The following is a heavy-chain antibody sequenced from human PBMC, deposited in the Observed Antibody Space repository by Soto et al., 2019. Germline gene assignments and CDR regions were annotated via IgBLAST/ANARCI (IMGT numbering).Heavy chain of an antibody. D-gene: IGHD3-16*01. CDR1: GGSFSGYY. J-gene: IGHJ6*02. Sequence: SETLSLTCAVYGGSFSGYYWSWIRQPPGKGLEWIGEINHSGSTNYNPSLKSRVTISVDTSKNQFSLKLSSVTAADTAVYYCARSIGGVMAGYYYYYGMDVWGQGTTVS. CDR2: INHSGST. CDR3: ARSIGGVMAGYYYYYGMDV. V-gene: IGHV4-34*01.